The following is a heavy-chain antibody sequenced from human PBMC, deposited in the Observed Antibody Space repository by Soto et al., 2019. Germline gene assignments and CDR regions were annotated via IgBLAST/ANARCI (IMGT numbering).Heavy chain of an antibody. D-gene: IGHD6-6*01. Sequence: GGSLRLSCAASGFSFNNYGMNWVRQAPGKGLEWVAVIWYDGSNKYYADSVRGRFTISRDNSKNTLYLQMTSLTGDDTAVYFCAKDFESRSSLHFFQYWGQGTLVTVSS. CDR1: GFSFNNYG. CDR3: AKDFESRSSLHFFQY. J-gene: IGHJ4*02. CDR2: IWYDGSNK. V-gene: IGHV3-33*03.